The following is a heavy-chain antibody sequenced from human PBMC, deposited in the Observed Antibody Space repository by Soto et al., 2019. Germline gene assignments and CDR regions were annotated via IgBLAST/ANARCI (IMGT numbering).Heavy chain of an antibody. CDR3: ARDRDQIEYSRSFGASPLDY. CDR1: GYTFTCYY. CDR2: INPNSGGT. J-gene: IGHJ4*02. V-gene: IGHV1-2*02. D-gene: IGHD6-6*01. Sequence: GASVKVSCKASGYTFTCYYMHWVRHAPGQGLEWMGWINPNSGGTNYAQKFQGGVTMTRDTSISTAYMELSRLRSDDTAVYYCARDRDQIEYSRSFGASPLDYWGPGALVTVSS.